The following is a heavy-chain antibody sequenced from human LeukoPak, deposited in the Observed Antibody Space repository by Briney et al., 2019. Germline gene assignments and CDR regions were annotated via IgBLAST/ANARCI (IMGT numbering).Heavy chain of an antibody. V-gene: IGHV3-30*18. D-gene: IGHD6-13*01. CDR1: GFTFSNYG. CDR3: AKHKYTSSWPIDN. J-gene: IGHJ4*02. Sequence: GGSLRLSCAASGFTFSNYGMHWVRQAPGKGLDWVAVISYDGDDKYYADSVKGRFTISRDNSKDTLYLQMNSLRDEDTGVYYCAKHKYTSSWPIDNWGQGTLVTVSS. CDR2: ISYDGDDK.